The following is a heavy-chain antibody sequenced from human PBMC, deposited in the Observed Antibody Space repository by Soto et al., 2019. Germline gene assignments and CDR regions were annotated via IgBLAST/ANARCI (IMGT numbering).Heavy chain of an antibody. V-gene: IGHV1-2*06. D-gene: IGHD2-15*01. J-gene: IGHJ5*02. CDR3: PNTPPTPAQFHP. Sequence: ATTSCQTSEYTFPGYLIYLLRHAPGQVLEWVARINPNGGATHYAQKLQDRVTMTRDTSINTAYNELNNLRADDTARYYCPNTPPTPAQFHPRDQGT. CDR2: INPNGGAT. CDR1: EYTFPGYL.